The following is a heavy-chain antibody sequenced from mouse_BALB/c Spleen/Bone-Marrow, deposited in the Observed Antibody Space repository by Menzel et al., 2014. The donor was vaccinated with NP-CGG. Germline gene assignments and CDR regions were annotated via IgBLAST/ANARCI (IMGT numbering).Heavy chain of an antibody. CDR3: ARGRDGFDY. J-gene: IGHJ2*01. V-gene: IGHV5-6-3*01. CDR1: GFTFSGYG. Sequence: EVQLVESGGGLVQPGGSLKLSCAASGFTFSGYGMSWVRQTPDKGLELVATISGSGSSTYYPDSVKGRFTISRDNARNTLYLQMSSLKSEDTAMYYCARGRDGFDYWGQGTTLTVSS. D-gene: IGHD3-3*01. CDR2: ISGSGSST.